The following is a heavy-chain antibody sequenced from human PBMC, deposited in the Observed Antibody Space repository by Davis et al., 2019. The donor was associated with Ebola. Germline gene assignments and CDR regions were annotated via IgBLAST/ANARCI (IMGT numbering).Heavy chain of an antibody. V-gene: IGHV3-7*01. CDR1: GFTFSSYW. D-gene: IGHD3-22*01. Sequence: PGGSLRLSCAASGFTFSSYWMSWVRQAPGKGLEWVANIKQDGSEKYYVDSVKGRFTISRDNAKNSLYLQMNSLRAEDTAVYYCARDFGYYDSSGYYYWYYGMDVWGQGTTVTVSS. CDR2: IKQDGSEK. CDR3: ARDFGYYDSSGYYYWYYGMDV. J-gene: IGHJ6*02.